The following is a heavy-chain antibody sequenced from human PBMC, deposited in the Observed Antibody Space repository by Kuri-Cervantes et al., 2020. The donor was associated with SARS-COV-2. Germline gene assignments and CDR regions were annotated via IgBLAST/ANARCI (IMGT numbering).Heavy chain of an antibody. V-gene: IGHV4-61*08. Sequence: SETLSLTCTVSGGSISSGGYYWSWIRQPPGKGLEWIGYIYYSGSTNYNPSLKSRVTISVDTSKNQFSLKLSSVTAADTAVYYCARERGGQWLVRLGYFDYWGQGTLVTVSS. CDR3: ARERGGQWLVRLGYFDY. CDR2: IYYSGST. D-gene: IGHD6-19*01. CDR1: GGSISSGGYY. J-gene: IGHJ4*02.